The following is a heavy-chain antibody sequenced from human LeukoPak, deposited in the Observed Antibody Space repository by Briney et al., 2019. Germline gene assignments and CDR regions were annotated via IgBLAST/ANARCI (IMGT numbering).Heavy chain of an antibody. CDR1: GFTFNYYS. CDR3: ARGIDYYDSSGSPEAFDF. Sequence: GGSLRLSCAASGFTFNYYSMNWVRQAPGKGLEWVSSISHIGSYIYYSDSVKGRFTISRDNAKNSLYLQMNSLRAEDTAVYYCARGIDYYDSSGSPEAFDFWGQGTLVTVSS. J-gene: IGHJ4*02. V-gene: IGHV3-21*01. D-gene: IGHD3-22*01. CDR2: ISHIGSYI.